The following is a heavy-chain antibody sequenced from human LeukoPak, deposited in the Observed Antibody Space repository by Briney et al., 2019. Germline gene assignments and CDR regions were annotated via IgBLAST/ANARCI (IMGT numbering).Heavy chain of an antibody. CDR1: GFTFSSYA. CDR2: ISYDGSNK. D-gene: IGHD6-6*01. CDR3: ARDGGSIAAGDYYYGMDV. Sequence: GRSLRLSCAASGFTFSSYAMHWVRQAPGKGLEWVAVISYDGSNKYSADSVKGRFTISRDNSKNTLYLQMNSLRAEDTAVYYCARDGGSIAAGDYYYGMDVWGQGTTVTVSS. V-gene: IGHV3-30*04. J-gene: IGHJ6*02.